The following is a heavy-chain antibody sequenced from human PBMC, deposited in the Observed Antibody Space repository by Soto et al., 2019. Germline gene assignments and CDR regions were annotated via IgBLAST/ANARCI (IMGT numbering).Heavy chain of an antibody. Sequence: QVQLQESGPGLVKSSQTLSLTCTVSGGSISSGGNYWSWIRQHPGKGLEWVGYIYYSGSTNYNPYLKSRVTISVDTSKNQFSLKLNSVTAADTAVYYCARARMVRGIIYYYGMDVWGQGTTVTVSS. J-gene: IGHJ6*02. V-gene: IGHV4-31*03. CDR2: IYYSGST. D-gene: IGHD3-10*01. CDR1: GGSISSGGNY. CDR3: ARARMVRGIIYYYGMDV.